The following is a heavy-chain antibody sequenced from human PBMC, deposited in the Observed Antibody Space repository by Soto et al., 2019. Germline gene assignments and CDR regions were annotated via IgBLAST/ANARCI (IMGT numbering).Heavy chain of an antibody. V-gene: IGHV1-69*05. Sequence: QVQLVQSGAEVKKPGSSVKVSCKASGGTFSSYAISWVRQAPGQGLEWMGGIIPIFGTANYAQKFQGRVTITXXDXTXXAYMELSSLRSEDTAVYYCAREGPTINPYDSGMDVWGQGTTVTVSS. J-gene: IGHJ6*02. D-gene: IGHD5-12*01. CDR2: IIPIFGTA. CDR1: GGTFSSYA. CDR3: AREGPTINPYDSGMDV.